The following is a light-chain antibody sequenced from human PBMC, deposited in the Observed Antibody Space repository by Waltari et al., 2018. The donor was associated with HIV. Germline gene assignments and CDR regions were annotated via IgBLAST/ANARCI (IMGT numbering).Light chain of an antibody. J-gene: IGLJ3*02. CDR1: SSNIRSNY. CDR2: RNN. CDR3: AAWDDSLSGWV. V-gene: IGLV1-47*01. Sequence: QSVLTQPPSASGTPGQRVTISCSGSSSNIRSNYVYWYQQLPGTAPKLLIYRNNQRPSGVPDGFSGSKSGTSASLAISGLRSEDEADYYCAAWDDSLSGWVFGGGTKLTVL.